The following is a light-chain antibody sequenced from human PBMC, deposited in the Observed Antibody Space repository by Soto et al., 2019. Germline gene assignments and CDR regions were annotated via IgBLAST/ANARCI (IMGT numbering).Light chain of an antibody. CDR1: QSVSSY. Sequence: EIVLTQSPATLSLSPGEGVTLSCRASQSVSSYLAWYQQKPGQAPRLLIYDAFNRATGIPDRFSGSGSGTDFTLTISSREPEDFAVYYCQQRSNWPPEFTFGQGTKLEIK. V-gene: IGKV3-11*01. CDR3: QQRSNWPPEFT. CDR2: DAF. J-gene: IGKJ2*01.